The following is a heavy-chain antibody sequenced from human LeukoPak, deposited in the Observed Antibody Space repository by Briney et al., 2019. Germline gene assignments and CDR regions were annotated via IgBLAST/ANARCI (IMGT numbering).Heavy chain of an antibody. V-gene: IGHV1-2*02. Sequence: ASVKVSCKASGYTFTGYYMHWVRQAPGQGLEWMGWINPNSGGTNYAQKFQGRVTMTRDTSISTAYMELSRLRSDDTAVYYCARDNIAVAGTDYYYYMDVWGKGTTVTISS. CDR2: INPNSGGT. J-gene: IGHJ6*03. CDR3: ARDNIAVAGTDYYYYMDV. CDR1: GYTFTGYY. D-gene: IGHD6-19*01.